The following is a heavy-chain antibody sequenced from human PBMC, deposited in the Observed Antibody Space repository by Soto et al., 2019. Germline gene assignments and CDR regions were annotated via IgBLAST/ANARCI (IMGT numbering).Heavy chain of an antibody. Sequence: SVKVSCGASGYTFTSYDINWVRQATVQGLEWMGWMNPNSGNTGYAQKSQGRVTMTRNTSISTAYMELSSLRSEETAVYYCARVGYCSGGSCYSFYYYYGMDVWGQGTTVTVSS. CDR3: ARVGYCSGGSCYSFYYYYGMDV. CDR2: MNPNSGNT. CDR1: GYTFTSYD. J-gene: IGHJ6*02. V-gene: IGHV1-8*01. D-gene: IGHD2-15*01.